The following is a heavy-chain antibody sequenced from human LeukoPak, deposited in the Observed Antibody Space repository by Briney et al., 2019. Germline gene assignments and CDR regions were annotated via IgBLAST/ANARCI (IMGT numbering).Heavy chain of an antibody. V-gene: IGHV3-43*02. CDR3: AKEKYSYGLGLCFDY. D-gene: IGHD5-18*01. CDR1: GFIFDDYA. Sequence: GGSLRLSCAASGFIFDDYAMHWVRQAPGKGLEWVSLISGDGGSTYYADSVKGRFTISRDNSKNSLYLQMNSLRTEDTALYYCAKEKYSYGLGLCFDYWGQGTLVTVSS. J-gene: IGHJ4*02. CDR2: ISGDGGST.